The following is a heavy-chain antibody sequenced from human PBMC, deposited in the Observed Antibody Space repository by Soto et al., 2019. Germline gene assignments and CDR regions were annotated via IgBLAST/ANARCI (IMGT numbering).Heavy chain of an antibody. CDR3: ARGGTYGLDV. Sequence: QVQLVESGGGVVQPGRSLRLSCAASGFTFRDYGMHWVRQAPGKGLEWVAVILYGGTTEYYADSVRGRFTISRDNSKATLFLQLSSLRPDDTALYYCARGGTYGLDVWGQGTAVTVSS. CDR2: ILYGGTTE. D-gene: IGHD5-12*01. CDR1: GFTFRDYG. V-gene: IGHV3-30*03. J-gene: IGHJ6*02.